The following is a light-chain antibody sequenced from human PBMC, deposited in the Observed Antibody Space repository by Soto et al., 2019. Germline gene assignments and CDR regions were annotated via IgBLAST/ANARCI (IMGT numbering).Light chain of an antibody. V-gene: IGKV2-30*01. CDR3: MQGTHWPYT. CDR1: QSLVYSDGVTY. J-gene: IGKJ2*01. Sequence: DVVMTQSPLSLPVTLGQPASISCRSSQSLVYSDGVTYLNWFHQRPGQSPRRLFYKVSDRDSGVPERFSGSGSGTDFTLKISRVEAEDVGIYYCMQGTHWPYTFGQGTNLEIK. CDR2: KVS.